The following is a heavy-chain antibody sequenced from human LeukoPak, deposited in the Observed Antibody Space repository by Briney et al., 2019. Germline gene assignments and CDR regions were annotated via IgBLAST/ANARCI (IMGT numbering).Heavy chain of an antibody. CDR2: IYHSGST. CDR1: GGSISSGGYS. CDR3: ARASSRGTMVRGVFDY. Sequence: SQTLSLTCAVSGGSISSGGYSWSWIRQPPGKGLEWIGYIYHSGSTYYNPSLKSRVTISVDRSKNQISLKLSSVTAADTAVYYCARASSRGTMVRGVFDYWGQGTLVTVSS. V-gene: IGHV4-30-2*01. J-gene: IGHJ4*02. D-gene: IGHD3-10*01.